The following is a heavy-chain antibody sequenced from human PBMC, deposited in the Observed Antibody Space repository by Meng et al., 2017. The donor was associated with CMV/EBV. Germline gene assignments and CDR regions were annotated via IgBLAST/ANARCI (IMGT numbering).Heavy chain of an antibody. CDR1: GFTCEDYT. CDR2: ISWEGGST. Sequence: GGSLRLSCAASGFTCEDYTMHWVRQAPGKGLEWVSLISWEGGSTYYADSVKGRFTISRDNSKNSLYLQMNSLRTEDTALYYCAKDMADSSGYYYYYGMDVWGQGTTVTVSS. J-gene: IGHJ6*02. D-gene: IGHD3-22*01. CDR3: AKDMADSSGYYYYYGMDV. V-gene: IGHV3-43*01.